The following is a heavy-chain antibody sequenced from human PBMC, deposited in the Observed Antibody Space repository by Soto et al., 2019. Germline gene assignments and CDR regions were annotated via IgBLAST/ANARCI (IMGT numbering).Heavy chain of an antibody. CDR3: ARGRYYGSGSPLFY. V-gene: IGHV4-34*01. CDR1: GGSYSGYY. Sequence: SETLSLTCAVYGGSYSGYYWSWIRQPPGKGLEWIGEINHSGSTNCNPSLKSRVTISVDTSKNQFSLKLGSVTAADTAVYYCARGRYYGSGSPLFYWGQGTLVTVSS. D-gene: IGHD3-10*01. CDR2: INHSGST. J-gene: IGHJ4*02.